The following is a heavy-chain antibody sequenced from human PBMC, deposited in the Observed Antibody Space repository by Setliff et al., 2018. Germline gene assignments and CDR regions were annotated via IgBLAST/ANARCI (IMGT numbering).Heavy chain of an antibody. V-gene: IGHV4-4*08. J-gene: IGHJ6*03. Sequence: SETLSLTCGVSGASISDSYWSWIRQPPGKGLEWIGHILTTGSTNYNPSLKSRIAISADTSRDRFSLKVSSVTAADTAVYYCARLGTTIPTSGTWTYYYYYYMDVWGKGTTVTVSS. CDR1: GASISDSY. CDR2: ILTTGST. CDR3: ARLGTTIPTSGTWTYYYYYYMDV. D-gene: IGHD2-21*01.